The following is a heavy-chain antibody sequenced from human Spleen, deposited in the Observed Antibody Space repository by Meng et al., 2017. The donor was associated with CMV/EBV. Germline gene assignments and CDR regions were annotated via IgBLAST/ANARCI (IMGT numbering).Heavy chain of an antibody. J-gene: IGHJ6*02. Sequence: GESLKISCAASGFTFSGSGVHWVRQAPGKGLQWVAFIRYDGSDKYYADSVKGRFTISSDNSKTTLYMQMTSLRAEDTAVYYCAKDYCSSETCYTGGGYFGMDVWGQGTTVTVSS. CDR3: AKDYCSSETCYTGGGYFGMDV. D-gene: IGHD2-2*01. CDR1: GFTFSGSG. V-gene: IGHV3-30*02. CDR2: IRYDGSDK.